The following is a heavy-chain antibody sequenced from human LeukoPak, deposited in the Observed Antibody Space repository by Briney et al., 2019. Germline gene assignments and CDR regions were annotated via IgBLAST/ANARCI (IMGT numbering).Heavy chain of an antibody. Sequence: PGRSLRLSCAASGFTFSSYAMHWVRQAPGKGLEGVAVISYDGSNKYYADSVKGRFTISRDNSKNTLYLQMNSLRAEDTAVYYCARLAAAGPIYYYYGMDVWGQGTTVTVSS. CDR2: ISYDGSNK. J-gene: IGHJ6*02. V-gene: IGHV3-30-3*01. D-gene: IGHD6-13*01. CDR3: ARLAAAGPIYYYYGMDV. CDR1: GFTFSSYA.